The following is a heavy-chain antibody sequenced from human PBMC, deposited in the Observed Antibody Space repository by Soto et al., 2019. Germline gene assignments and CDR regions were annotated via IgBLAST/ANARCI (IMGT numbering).Heavy chain of an antibody. CDR3: TRDITIFGVVMDGMDV. CDR2: IIPIFGTA. J-gene: IGHJ6*02. D-gene: IGHD3-3*01. CDR1: GGTFSSYA. V-gene: IGHV1-69*13. Sequence: VASVKVSCKASGGTFSSYAISWVRQAPGQGLEWMGGIIPIFGTANYAQKFQGRVTITADESTSTAYMELSSLRSEDTAVYYCTRDITIFGVVMDGMDVWGQGTTVTVSS.